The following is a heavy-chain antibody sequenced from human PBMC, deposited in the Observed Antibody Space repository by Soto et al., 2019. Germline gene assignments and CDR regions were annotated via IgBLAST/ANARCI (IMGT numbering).Heavy chain of an antibody. CDR1: GFTVSSDW. D-gene: IGHD3-10*01. CDR3: ARGRSDGMDV. CDR2: IKEDGSEK. J-gene: IGHJ6*02. Sequence: EVQLVESGGGLVQPGGSLRLSCAASGFTVSSDWMTWVRQAPGKGLEWVANIKEDGSEKYYVDSVKGRFTMSRDDAKNSLYLQMNSLRVEDTAVFYCARGRSDGMDVWGQGTTVTVSS. V-gene: IGHV3-7*03.